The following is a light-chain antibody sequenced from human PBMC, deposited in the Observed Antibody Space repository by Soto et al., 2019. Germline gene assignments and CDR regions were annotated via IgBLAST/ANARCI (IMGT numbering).Light chain of an antibody. CDR1: SCDVGGYNY. Sequence: QSALTQPPSVSAPPGQTVTISCTGTSCDVGGYNYVSWYQQHPGKAPKLMIYDVNKRPSGVPDRFSGSKSGSTASLTISGLQAEDEADYYCCSYGGSFYVVGTGTKVTVL. CDR3: CSYGGSFYV. J-gene: IGLJ1*01. V-gene: IGLV2-11*01. CDR2: DVN.